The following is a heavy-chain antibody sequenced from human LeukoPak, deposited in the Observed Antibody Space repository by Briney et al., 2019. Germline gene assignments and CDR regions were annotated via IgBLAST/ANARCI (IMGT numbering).Heavy chain of an antibody. CDR2: IYYSGST. D-gene: IGHD3-22*01. CDR3: ARHSPSSPAFPYYYDSSGYYRRVNWFDP. J-gene: IGHJ5*02. Sequence: PSETLSLTCTVSGGSISSSSYYWGWIRQPPGKGLEWIGSIYYSGSTYYNPSLKSRVTISVDTSKNQFSLKLRSVTAADTAVYYCARHSPSSPAFPYYYDSSGYYRRVNWFDPWGQGTLVTVSS. CDR1: GGSISSSSYY. V-gene: IGHV4-39*01.